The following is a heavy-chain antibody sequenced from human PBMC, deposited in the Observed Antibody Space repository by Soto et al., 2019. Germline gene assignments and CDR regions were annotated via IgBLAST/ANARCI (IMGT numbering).Heavy chain of an antibody. V-gene: IGHV1-69*01. CDR1: GGTFSTHA. CDR3: AREPYVDDSVRSGYYGLDV. J-gene: IGHJ6*02. D-gene: IGHD6-19*01. CDR2: IIPMYGSR. Sequence: QVQLVQSGAEVKKPGSSVRVSCKASGGTFSTHAISWVRQAPGRGPEWIGGIIPMYGSRKYAPNFQGRVTMSADASTNTASMELSSLRSEDTAVYYCAREPYVDDSVRSGYYGLDVLGQGTTVTVSS.